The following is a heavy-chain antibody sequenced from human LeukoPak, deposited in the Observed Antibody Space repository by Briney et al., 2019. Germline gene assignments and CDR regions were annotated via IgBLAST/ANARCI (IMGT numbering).Heavy chain of an antibody. J-gene: IGHJ4*02. Sequence: PGGSLRLSCAASGFTFGNAGMSWVRQAPGKGLEWVSIISGSGGSTYYADSVKGRFTISRDNYKNTLYLQMNSLSAEDTAVYYCAIQVGATDYWGQGALVTVSS. V-gene: IGHV3-23*01. CDR2: ISGSGGST. D-gene: IGHD1-26*01. CDR1: GFTFGNAG. CDR3: AIQVGATDY.